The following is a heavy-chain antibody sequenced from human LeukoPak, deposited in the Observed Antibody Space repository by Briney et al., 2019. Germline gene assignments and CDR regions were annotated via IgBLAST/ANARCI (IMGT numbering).Heavy chain of an antibody. V-gene: IGHV3-9*02. CDR2: IYWSSSGT. J-gene: IGHJ4*02. Sequence: GGSLRLSCVVSGFNSEDHAMHWVRQAPGKGLEWVSGIYWSSSGTGYADSVKGRFTVSRDSAKNSLYLQMNSLRAEDTAMYYCAKGTKPVMTIPDYWGQGILVTVSS. CDR3: AKGTKPVMTIPDY. D-gene: IGHD1/OR15-1a*01. CDR1: GFNSEDHA.